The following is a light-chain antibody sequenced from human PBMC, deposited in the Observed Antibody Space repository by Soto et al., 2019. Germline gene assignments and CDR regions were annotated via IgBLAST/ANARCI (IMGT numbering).Light chain of an antibody. V-gene: IGKV3-20*01. J-gene: IGKJ1*01. CDR3: QHYGNSRT. CDR2: GAS. CDR1: QSISSN. Sequence: EIVLTQSPGTLSLSPGERVTLCCRASQSISSNLAWYQQKPGQAPRLLISGASSRATGIPDRFSGSGSGTDFTLTISRLEPEDFAVYYCQHYGNSRTFGQGTKVDI.